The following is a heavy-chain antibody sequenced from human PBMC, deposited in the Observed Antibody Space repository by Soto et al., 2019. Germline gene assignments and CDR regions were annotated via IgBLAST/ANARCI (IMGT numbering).Heavy chain of an antibody. CDR3: ATYYYDSSGYYYGYFDL. Sequence: EVQLVESGGGLVKPGGSLRLSCAASGFTFSSYSINWVRQAPGKGLEWVSSISSSSSYIYYADSVKGRFTISRDNAKNSLYLQMNSLRAEDTAVYYCATYYYDSSGYYYGYFDLWGRGTLVTVSS. CDR2: ISSSSSYI. D-gene: IGHD3-22*01. V-gene: IGHV3-21*01. J-gene: IGHJ2*01. CDR1: GFTFSSYS.